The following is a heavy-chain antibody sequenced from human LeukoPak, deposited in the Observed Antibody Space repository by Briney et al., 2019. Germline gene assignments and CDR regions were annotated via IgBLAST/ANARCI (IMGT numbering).Heavy chain of an antibody. D-gene: IGHD6-13*01. J-gene: IGHJ4*02. CDR1: GGSFSGYY. V-gene: IGHV3-11*01. Sequence: LSLTCAVYGGSFSGYYWSWIRQAPGKGLEWVSYISSSGSTIYYADSVKGRFTISRDNAKNSLYLQMNSLRAEDTAVYYCAREQQLADYWGQGTLVTVSA. CDR2: ISSSGSTI. CDR3: AREQQLADY.